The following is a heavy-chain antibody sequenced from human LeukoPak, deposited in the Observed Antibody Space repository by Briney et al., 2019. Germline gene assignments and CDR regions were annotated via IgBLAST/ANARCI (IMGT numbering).Heavy chain of an antibody. V-gene: IGHV3-23*01. CDR2: ISAAGDTT. CDR1: AFTFREHA. Sequence: GGSLRLSCAAYAFTFREHALSWVRQTPGKGLEWVSAISAAGDTTLYADSVKGRFTISRDNSRDTLFLHMSSLRAEDTAIYFCVYYDSSGYYYGRLRYWGQGTPVTVSS. J-gene: IGHJ4*02. CDR3: VYYDSSGYYYGRLRY. D-gene: IGHD3-22*01.